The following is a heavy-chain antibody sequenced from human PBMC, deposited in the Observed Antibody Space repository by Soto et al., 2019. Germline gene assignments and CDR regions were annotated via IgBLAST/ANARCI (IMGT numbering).Heavy chain of an antibody. Sequence: QVQLVQSGAEVKKPGASVKVSCKASGYTFTSSDISWVRQATGQGLEWMGWMNPNSGNTGYAQKFQGRVTMTRNTSTSTAYMEMNSLKSEDTAVYYWARERESSYYHGMDVWCQGTTVTVSS. V-gene: IGHV1-8*01. CDR3: ARERESSYYHGMDV. CDR2: MNPNSGNT. J-gene: IGHJ6*02. CDR1: GYTFTSSD. D-gene: IGHD2-2*01.